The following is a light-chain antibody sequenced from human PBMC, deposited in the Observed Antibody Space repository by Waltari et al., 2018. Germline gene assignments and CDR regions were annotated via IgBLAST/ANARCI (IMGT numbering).Light chain of an antibody. V-gene: IGKV3-20*01. CDR3: QQYGRSPCT. CDR2: DAS. J-gene: IGKJ2*02. Sequence: FVLTQSPGTLSLSPGERVTLSCRASQSVSSNYLAWYQQKPGQAPRLLIYDASNRATGVADRFSGSGSGTDFTLTISRLEPEDVAVYYCQQYGRSPCTFGQGTKVEIK. CDR1: QSVSSNY.